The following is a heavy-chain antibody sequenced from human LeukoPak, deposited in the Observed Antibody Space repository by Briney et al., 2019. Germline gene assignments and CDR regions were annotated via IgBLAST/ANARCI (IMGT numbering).Heavy chain of an antibody. V-gene: IGHV3-53*01. CDR2: IYSDNT. D-gene: IGHD4-23*01. Sequence: GGSLTLSCTVSGFTVSSNSMSWVRQAPGKGLEGGTFIYSDNTHYSDTVKGRFTISSDNSKNTLYLQMNSLRAEDTAVYYCAKDVTRDYFYYWGQGTLVTLSS. CDR3: AKDVTRDYFYY. J-gene: IGHJ4*02. CDR1: GFTVSSNS.